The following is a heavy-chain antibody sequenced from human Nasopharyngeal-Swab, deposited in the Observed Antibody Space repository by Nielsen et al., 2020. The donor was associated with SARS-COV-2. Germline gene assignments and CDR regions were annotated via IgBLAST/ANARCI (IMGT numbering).Heavy chain of an antibody. CDR2: IYYSGST. CDR3: ARESVLRYFDWEYYYYGIDV. D-gene: IGHD3-9*01. V-gene: IGHV4-39*02. Sequence: WIRQPPGKGLAWIGSIYYSGSTYYNPSLKSRVTISVDTSKNQFSLNLSSVTAADTAVYYCARESVLRYFDWEYYYYGIDVWGQGTTVTVSS. J-gene: IGHJ6*02.